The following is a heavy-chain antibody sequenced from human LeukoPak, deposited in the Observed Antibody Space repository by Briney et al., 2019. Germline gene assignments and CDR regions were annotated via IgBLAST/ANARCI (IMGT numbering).Heavy chain of an antibody. Sequence: GGSLRLSCAASGFTFSSYAMHWVRQAPGKGLEWVAVISYDGSNKYYADSVKGRFTISRDNSKNTLYLQMNSLRAEDTAVYYCAKQFGSYYRYYFDYWGQGTLVTVSS. V-gene: IGHV3-30*04. CDR2: ISYDGSNK. D-gene: IGHD1-26*01. CDR1: GFTFSSYA. CDR3: AKQFGSYYRYYFDY. J-gene: IGHJ4*02.